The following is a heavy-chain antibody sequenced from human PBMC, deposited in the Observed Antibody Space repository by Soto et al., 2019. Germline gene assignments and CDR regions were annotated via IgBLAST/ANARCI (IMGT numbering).Heavy chain of an antibody. D-gene: IGHD1-26*01. J-gene: IGHJ5*01. CDR3: AKDAVPYNGKWDWFDS. Sequence: DVQLLESGGGLVQPGGSLTLSCAASRFTFSDFAMSWVRQAPGKWLEWVSAIGGGGTDTYYADSVKGRFTISRDNSKNTLSLQMNSLRDEDTAVYDCAKDAVPYNGKWDWFDSWGQGTLVTVSS. CDR1: RFTFSDFA. V-gene: IGHV3-23*01. CDR2: IGGGGTDT.